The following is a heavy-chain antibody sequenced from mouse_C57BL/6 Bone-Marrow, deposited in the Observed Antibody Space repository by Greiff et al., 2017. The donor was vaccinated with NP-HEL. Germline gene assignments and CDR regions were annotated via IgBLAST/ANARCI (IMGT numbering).Heavy chain of an antibody. Sequence: EVQLQESGGGLVKPGGSLKLSCAASGFTFSDYGMHWVRQAPEKGLEWVAYISSGSSTIYYADTVKGRFTISRDNAKNTLFLQMTSLRSEDTAMYYCAWPWGYYPWFAYWGQGTLVTVSA. J-gene: IGHJ3*01. CDR3: AWPWGYYPWFAY. D-gene: IGHD2-3*01. V-gene: IGHV5-17*01. CDR2: ISSGSSTI. CDR1: GFTFSDYG.